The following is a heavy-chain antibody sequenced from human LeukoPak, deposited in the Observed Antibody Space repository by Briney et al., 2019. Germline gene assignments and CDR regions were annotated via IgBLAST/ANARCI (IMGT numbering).Heavy chain of an antibody. D-gene: IGHD3-10*01. Sequence: TGGSLRLSCVASGFTFHDYAMSWVRQVPGKGLEWVSLISGDGGSASYAGSVKGRFTISRDNSKNFLYLQMNSLRTEDTAFYYCAKASSGSSSRPVDYWGQGTLVTVSS. CDR2: ISGDGGSA. CDR3: AKASSGSSSRPVDY. CDR1: GFTFHDYA. J-gene: IGHJ4*02. V-gene: IGHV3-43*02.